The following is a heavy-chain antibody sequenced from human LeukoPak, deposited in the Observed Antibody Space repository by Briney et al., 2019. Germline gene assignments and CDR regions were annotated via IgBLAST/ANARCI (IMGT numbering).Heavy chain of an antibody. CDR2: IYYSGST. J-gene: IGHJ3*02. CDR3: ARADGDYVSTFAFDI. CDR1: GGSISSGDYY. D-gene: IGHD4-17*01. V-gene: IGHV4-61*08. Sequence: PSETLSLTCTVSGGSISSGDYYWSWIRQPPGKGLEWIGYIYYSGSTNYNPSLKSRVTISVDTSKNQFSLKLSSVTAADTAVYYCARADGDYVSTFAFDIWGQGTMVTVSS.